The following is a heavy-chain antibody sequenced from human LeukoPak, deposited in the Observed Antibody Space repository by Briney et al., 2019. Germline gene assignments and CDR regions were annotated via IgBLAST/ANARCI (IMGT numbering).Heavy chain of an antibody. CDR3: AMVRYYGSGSYYRAFDI. V-gene: IGHV1-69*13. D-gene: IGHD3-10*01. CDR1: GGTFSSYA. Sequence: ASVKVSCKASGGTFSSYAISWVRQAPGQGLEWMGGIIPIFGTANYAQTFQGRVTITADESTSTAYMELSSLRSEDTAVYYCAMVRYYGSGSYYRAFDIWGQGTMVTVSS. CDR2: IIPIFGTA. J-gene: IGHJ3*02.